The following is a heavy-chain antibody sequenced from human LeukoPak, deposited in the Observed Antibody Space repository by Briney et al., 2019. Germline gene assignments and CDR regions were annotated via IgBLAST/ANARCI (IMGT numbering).Heavy chain of an antibody. D-gene: IGHD2-15*01. CDR2: ISSSSSYI. CDR1: GFTFSSCS. V-gene: IGHV3-21*01. J-gene: IGHJ2*01. CDR3: ARQSTVPYCSGGSCYYTLGYFDL. Sequence: GGSLRLSCAASGFTFSSCSMNWDRQAPGTGLEWVSSISSSSSYIYYADSVKGRFTISRDNAKNSLYLQMNSLRAEDTAVYYCARQSTVPYCSGGSCYYTLGYFDLWGRGTLVTVSS.